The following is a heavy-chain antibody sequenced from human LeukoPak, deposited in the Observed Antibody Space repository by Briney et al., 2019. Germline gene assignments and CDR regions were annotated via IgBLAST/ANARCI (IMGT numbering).Heavy chain of an antibody. CDR2: IIPIFGTA. D-gene: IGHD2-2*02. CDR1: GDTFSSYA. J-gene: IGHJ3*02. Sequence: ASVKVSCKASGDTFSSYAISWVRQAPGQGLEWMGSIIPIFGTANYAQKFQGRVTITTDESTSTAYMELSSLRSEDTAVYYCARDRVVPAAIIAFDIWGQGTMVTVSS. V-gene: IGHV1-69*05. CDR3: ARDRVVPAAIIAFDI.